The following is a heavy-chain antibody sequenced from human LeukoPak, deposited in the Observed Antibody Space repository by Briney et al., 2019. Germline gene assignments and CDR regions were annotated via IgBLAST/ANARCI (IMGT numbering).Heavy chain of an antibody. CDR1: GFSLSTTGVG. J-gene: IGHJ3*02. D-gene: IGHD4-23*01. CDR3: AHRRGGNSNHGAFDI. Sequence: ESGPTLVNPTQTLTLTCTFSGFSLSTTGVGVGWIRQPPGKALEWLALIYWDDDKRYSPSLKSRLTITKDTSKNQVVLTMTNMDPVDTATYYCAHRRGGNSNHGAFDIWGQGTKVTVSS. V-gene: IGHV2-5*02. CDR2: IYWDDDK.